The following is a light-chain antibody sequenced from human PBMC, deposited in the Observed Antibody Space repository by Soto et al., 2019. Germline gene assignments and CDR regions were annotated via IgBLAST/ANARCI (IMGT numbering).Light chain of an antibody. J-gene: IGKJ1*01. CDR2: DAS. CDR1: QSISSW. Sequence: DIQMTQSPSTLSASVGDRVTISCRASQSISSWLAWYQQKPGKAPKLLIYDASSLESGVPSRFSGSGFGTEFTLTLSSLQPDDFATYYCQQYNSYSPWTFGQGTKVEIK. V-gene: IGKV1-5*01. CDR3: QQYNSYSPWT.